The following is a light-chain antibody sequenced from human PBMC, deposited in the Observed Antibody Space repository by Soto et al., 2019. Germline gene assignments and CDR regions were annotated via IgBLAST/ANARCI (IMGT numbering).Light chain of an antibody. V-gene: IGLV2-14*01. J-gene: IGLJ1*01. CDR3: SSYTTSSIV. CDR2: EVS. CDR1: SSDVGGYKY. Sequence: QSALTRPASVSGSPGQSITLSCTGTSSDVGGYKYVSWYQHHPGKAPKLMIYEVSNRPSGVSNRFSGSKSGNTASLTISGLQAEDEADYYCSSYTTSSIVFGTGTKVTVL.